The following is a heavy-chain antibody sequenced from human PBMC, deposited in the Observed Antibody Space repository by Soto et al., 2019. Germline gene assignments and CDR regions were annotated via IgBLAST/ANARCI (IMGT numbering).Heavy chain of an antibody. CDR3: ARGITLPTPLDY. J-gene: IGHJ4*02. Sequence: ASVKGSCKASGYTFTRYAVHWVRQAPGQRLEWMGWINAGNGNTKYSQKFQGRVTITRDTSASTAYMELSSLRSEDTAVYYCARGITLPTPLDYWGQGTLVTVSS. CDR2: INAGNGNT. CDR1: GYTFTRYA. V-gene: IGHV1-3*01. D-gene: IGHD1-20*01.